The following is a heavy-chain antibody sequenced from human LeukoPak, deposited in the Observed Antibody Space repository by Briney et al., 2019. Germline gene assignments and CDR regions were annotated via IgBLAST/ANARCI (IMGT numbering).Heavy chain of an antibody. Sequence: GASVKVSCKASGYTFTSSGINWVRLAPGQGLEWMGWVSNYNGNTKYGQNLQGRVTMTTDTSTSTAYMELRSLRSDDTAVYYCATVGAAMVTGRGGFDYWGQGTLVIVSS. CDR3: ATVGAAMVTGRGGFDY. J-gene: IGHJ4*02. D-gene: IGHD5-18*01. V-gene: IGHV1-18*01. CDR1: GYTFTSSG. CDR2: VSNYNGNT.